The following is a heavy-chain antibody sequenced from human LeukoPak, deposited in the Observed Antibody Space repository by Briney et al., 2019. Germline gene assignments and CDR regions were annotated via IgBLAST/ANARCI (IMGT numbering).Heavy chain of an antibody. J-gene: IGHJ6*02. Sequence: ASVKVSCKASGGTFSSYAISWVRQAPGQGLEWMGGIIPIFGTANYAQKFQGRVTITADESTSTAYMELSSLRSEDTAVYYCARSGLQFDYYYYGMDVWGQGTMVTVSS. CDR1: GGTFSSYA. V-gene: IGHV1-69*13. CDR2: IIPIFGTA. D-gene: IGHD5-24*01. CDR3: ARSGLQFDYYYYGMDV.